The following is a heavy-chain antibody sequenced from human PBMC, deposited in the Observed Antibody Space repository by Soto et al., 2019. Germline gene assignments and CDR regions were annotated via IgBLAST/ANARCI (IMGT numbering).Heavy chain of an antibody. CDR1: GGTFSSYA. Sequence: SVKVSCKASGGTFSSYAISWVRQAPGQGLEWMGGIIPIFGTANYAQKFQGRVTITADESTSTAYMELSSLRSEDTAVYYCARNPYYRRGDCRRDYFDYWGQGTLVTVSS. V-gene: IGHV1-69*13. D-gene: IGHD2-21*02. J-gene: IGHJ4*02. CDR3: ARNPYYRRGDCRRDYFDY. CDR2: IIPIFGTA.